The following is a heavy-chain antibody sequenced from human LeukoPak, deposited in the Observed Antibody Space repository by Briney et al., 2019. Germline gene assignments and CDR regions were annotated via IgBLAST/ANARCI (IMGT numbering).Heavy chain of an antibody. CDR2: ISGSGGST. CDR1: GFTFSSHA. CDR3: AKTEGSGSYYPLDY. D-gene: IGHD1-26*01. Sequence: GGSLRLSCAGSGFTFSSHAMSWVRQAPGKGLEWVSAISGSGGSTYYADSVKGRFTISRDNSKNTLYLQMNSLRAEDTAVYYCAKTEGSGSYYPLDYWGQGTLVTVSS. J-gene: IGHJ4*02. V-gene: IGHV3-23*01.